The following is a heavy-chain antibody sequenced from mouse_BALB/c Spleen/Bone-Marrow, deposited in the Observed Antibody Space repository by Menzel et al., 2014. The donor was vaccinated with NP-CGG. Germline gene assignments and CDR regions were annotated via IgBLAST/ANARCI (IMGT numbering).Heavy chain of an antibody. CDR1: GFNIKDTY. Sequence: VQLKQSGAELVKPGASVKLSCTASGFNIKDTYMHWVKQRPEQGLEWIGRIDPANGNTKYDPKFQGKATITADTSSNTAYLQPSSLTSEDTAVYYCARWLLPYGLDYWGQGTSVTVSS. CDR2: IDPANGNT. CDR3: ARWLLPYGLDY. D-gene: IGHD2-3*01. J-gene: IGHJ4*01. V-gene: IGHV14-3*02.